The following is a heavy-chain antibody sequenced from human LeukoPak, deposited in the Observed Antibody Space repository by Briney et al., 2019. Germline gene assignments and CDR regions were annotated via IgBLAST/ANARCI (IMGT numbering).Heavy chain of an antibody. CDR2: INHSGST. D-gene: IGHD2-15*01. CDR3: ARGPETGYCSGGSCYSAPIGFDY. CDR1: GGSFSGYY. Sequence: PSETLSLTCAVYGGSFSGYYWSWIRQPPGKGLEWIGEINHSGSTNYNPSLKSRVTMSVDTSKNQFSLKLSSVTAADTAVYYCARGPETGYCSGGSCYSAPIGFDYWGQGTLVTVSS. V-gene: IGHV4-34*01. J-gene: IGHJ4*02.